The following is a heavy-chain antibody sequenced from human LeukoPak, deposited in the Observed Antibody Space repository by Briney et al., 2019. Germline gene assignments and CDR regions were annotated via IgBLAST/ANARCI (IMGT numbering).Heavy chain of an antibody. CDR3: AKDRSSSSCWWFDP. J-gene: IGHJ5*02. CDR1: GFTFSSYA. Sequence: GGSLRLSCAAAGFTFSSYAMSWVRQAPGKGLEWVSAISGSGGSTYYAESVKGRFTISRDNSKNTLYLQMNSLRAEDTAVYYCAKDRSSSSCWWFDPWGQGTLVTVSS. D-gene: IGHD6-13*01. V-gene: IGHV3-23*01. CDR2: ISGSGGST.